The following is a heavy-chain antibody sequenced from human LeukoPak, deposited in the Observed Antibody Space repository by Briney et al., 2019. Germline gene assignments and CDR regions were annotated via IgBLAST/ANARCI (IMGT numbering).Heavy chain of an antibody. CDR3: ARDLGYYDSSGYRDYYYGMDV. CDR1: GFTFSSYS. D-gene: IGHD3-22*01. J-gene: IGHJ6*02. CDR2: ISSSSSYI. Sequence: GGSLRLSCAASGFTFSSYSMNWVRQAPGKGLEWVSSISSSSSYIYYADSVKGRFTISRDNAKNSLYLQMNSLRAEDTAVYYCARDLGYYDSSGYRDYYYGMDVWGQGTTVTVSS. V-gene: IGHV3-21*01.